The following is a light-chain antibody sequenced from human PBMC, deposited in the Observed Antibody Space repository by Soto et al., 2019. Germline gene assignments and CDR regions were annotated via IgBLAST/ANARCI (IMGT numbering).Light chain of an antibody. CDR3: GGWDDSLSGPV. Sequence: QSVLTQPPSASGTPGQSVTISCSGSSSNIGSNTVNWYQQLSGAAPKLLIHNNDQRPSGVPDRFSGSKSDTSASLAISGLQSADEADYYCGGWDDSLSGPVFGGGTKLTVL. J-gene: IGLJ2*01. CDR1: SSNIGSNT. CDR2: NND. V-gene: IGLV1-44*01.